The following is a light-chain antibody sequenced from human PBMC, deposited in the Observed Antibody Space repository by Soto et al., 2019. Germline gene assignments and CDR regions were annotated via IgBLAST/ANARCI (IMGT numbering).Light chain of an antibody. V-gene: IGKV3-15*01. Sequence: EIVMTQSPATLSVSPGERATLSCRASQSVSRNLAWYQQKPGQAPRLPIYAASTRATGIPARFSGSGSGTDFTLTISSLQSEDFAVYYCQHHDNWPREWTFGQGTKVELK. CDR3: QHHDNWPREWT. CDR2: AAS. J-gene: IGKJ1*01. CDR1: QSVSRN.